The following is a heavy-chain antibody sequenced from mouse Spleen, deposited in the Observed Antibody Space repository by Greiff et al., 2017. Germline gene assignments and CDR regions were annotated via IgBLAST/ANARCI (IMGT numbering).Heavy chain of an antibody. CDR1: GYTFPSYW. CDR3: AIYDYDGGFAY. D-gene: IGHD2-4*01. J-gene: IGHJ3*01. Sequence: QVQLKQPGAELVKPGASVKVSCKASGYTFPSYWMHWVKQRPGQGLEWIGRIHPSDSDTNYNQKFKGKATLTVDKSSSTAYMQLSSLTSEDSAVYYCAIYDYDGGFAYWGQGTLVTVSA. V-gene: IGHV1-74*01. CDR2: IHPSDSDT.